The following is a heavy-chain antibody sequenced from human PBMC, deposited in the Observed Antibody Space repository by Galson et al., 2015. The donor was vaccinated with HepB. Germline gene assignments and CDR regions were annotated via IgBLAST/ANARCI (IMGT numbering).Heavy chain of an antibody. CDR2: ISFDGGDK. CDR1: GFTFSHYG. CDR3: AKTMDGHLYFYGLDV. V-gene: IGHV3-30*18. Sequence: SLRLPCAASGFTFSHYGMHWVRQAPGKGLEWVAVISFDGGDKYYADSVRGRFTISRDSSKNTLYLQMNGLTTEDTAVYFCAKTMDGHLYFYGLDVWGQGTTVTVS. J-gene: IGHJ6*02. D-gene: IGHD5-24*01.